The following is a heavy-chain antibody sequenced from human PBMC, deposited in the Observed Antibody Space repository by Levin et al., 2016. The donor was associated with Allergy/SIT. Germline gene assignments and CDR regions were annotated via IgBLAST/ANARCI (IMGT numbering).Heavy chain of an antibody. Sequence: GGSLRLSCAASGFTFDGYAMQWVRQAPGKGLEWISGISWNSVTIIYADSVKGRFTISRDNAKNSLYLQMNSLRAEDTAFYYCVKDSRSQLEGLGGMDVWGQGTTVTVSS. CDR2: ISWNSVTI. J-gene: IGHJ6*02. CDR1: GFTFDGYA. V-gene: IGHV3-9*01. CDR3: VKDSRSQLEGLGGMDV. D-gene: IGHD6-13*01.